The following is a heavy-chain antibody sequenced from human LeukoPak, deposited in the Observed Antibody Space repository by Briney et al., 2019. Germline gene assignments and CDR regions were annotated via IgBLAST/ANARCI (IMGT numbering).Heavy chain of an antibody. D-gene: IGHD7-27*01. Sequence: PSETLSLTCAVYGGSFSGYYWSWIRQPPGKGLEWIGEINHSGSTNYNPSLKSRVTISVDTSKNQFSLKLSSVTAADTAVYYCAREGLGIVLPIDYWGQGTPVTVSS. J-gene: IGHJ4*02. CDR3: AREGLGIVLPIDY. CDR2: INHSGST. V-gene: IGHV4-34*01. CDR1: GGSFSGYY.